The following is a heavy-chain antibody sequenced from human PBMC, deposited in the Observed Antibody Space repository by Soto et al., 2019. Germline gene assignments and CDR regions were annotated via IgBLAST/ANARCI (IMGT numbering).Heavy chain of an antibody. CDR3: ARKAAAGYNSFDP. CDR1: GGSISSYY. D-gene: IGHD6-13*01. J-gene: IGHJ5*02. Sequence: SETLSLTCTVSGGSISSYYWSWIRQPPGKGLEWIGYIYYSGSTNYNPSLKSRVTISVDTSKNQFSLKLSSVTAADTAVYYCARKAAAGYNSFDPWGPGTLVTVSS. CDR2: IYYSGST. V-gene: IGHV4-59*01.